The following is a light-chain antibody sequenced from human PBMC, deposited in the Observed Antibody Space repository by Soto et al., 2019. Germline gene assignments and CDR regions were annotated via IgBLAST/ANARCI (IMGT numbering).Light chain of an antibody. CDR3: QQPNNWPRMYT. CDR1: QSVSSY. J-gene: IGKJ2*01. CDR2: DAS. V-gene: IGKV3-11*01. Sequence: EIVLTQSPATLSLSPGERATLSCRASQSVSSYLAWYQQKPGQAPRLLIYDASNRATGIPARFSGSGSGTGFTLTISSLKAEDFAVYYCQQPNNWPRMYTFGQGTKLEVK.